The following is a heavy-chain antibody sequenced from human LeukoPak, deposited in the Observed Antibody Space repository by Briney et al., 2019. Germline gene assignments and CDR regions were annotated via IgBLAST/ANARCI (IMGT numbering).Heavy chain of an antibody. V-gene: IGHV3-15*01. CDR2: IKRDIDGGTT. D-gene: IGHD2/OR15-2a*01. J-gene: IGHJ4*02. CDR3: TTDLPRSTSCSHDY. CDR1: GFTFSSYA. Sequence: GGSLRLSCAASGFTFSSYAMSWVRQAPGRGLEWVARIKRDIDGGTTDYAAPVKGRFTITRDDSENTLYLQMNSLKTEDTAVYYCTTDLPRSTSCSHDYWGQGTQVTVSS.